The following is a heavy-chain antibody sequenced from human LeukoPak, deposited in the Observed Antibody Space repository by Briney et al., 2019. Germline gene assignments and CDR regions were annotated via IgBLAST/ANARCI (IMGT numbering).Heavy chain of an antibody. CDR1: GGTFSSYA. V-gene: IGHV1-69*13. J-gene: IGHJ6*03. D-gene: IGHD3-3*01. CDR3: ARGFAYYDFWSGPEPYYYYMDV. Sequence: SVKVSCKASGGTFSSYAISWVRQAPGQGLEWMGGIIPIFGTANYAQKFQGRVTITADESTSTAYMELSSLRSEDTAVCYCARGFAYYDFWSGPEPYYYYMDVWGKGTTVTVSS. CDR2: IIPIFGTA.